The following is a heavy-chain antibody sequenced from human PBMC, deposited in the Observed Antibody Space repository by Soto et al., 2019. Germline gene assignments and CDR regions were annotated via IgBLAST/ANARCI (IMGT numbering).Heavy chain of an antibody. D-gene: IGHD5-18*01. J-gene: IGHJ4*02. Sequence: QLQLQESGPGLVKPSETLSLTCTVSGGSISSSSYYWGWIRQPPGKGLEWIGSIYYSGSTYYNPSLKSRVTISVDTSKNQFSLKLSSVTAADTAVYYCARRRELWPYYFDYWGQGTLVTVSS. V-gene: IGHV4-39*01. CDR1: GGSISSSSYY. CDR3: ARRRELWPYYFDY. CDR2: IYYSGST.